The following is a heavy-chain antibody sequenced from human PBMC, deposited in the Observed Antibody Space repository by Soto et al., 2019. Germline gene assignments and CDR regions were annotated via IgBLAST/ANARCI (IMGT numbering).Heavy chain of an antibody. D-gene: IGHD6-6*01. Sequence: LSLTCTVSGGSVSSGIYYWSWIRQRPGKGLEGIGYIYYSGSTNYNPSLKSRVTISVDTSKNQFSLKLSSVTAADTAVYYCAREYSSSSSFDYWGQGTLVTVSS. V-gene: IGHV4-61*01. CDR1: GGSVSSGIYY. J-gene: IGHJ4*02. CDR2: IYYSGST. CDR3: AREYSSSSSFDY.